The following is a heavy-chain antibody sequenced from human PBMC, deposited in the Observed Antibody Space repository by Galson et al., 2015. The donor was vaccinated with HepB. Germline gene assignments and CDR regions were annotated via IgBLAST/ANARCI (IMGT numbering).Heavy chain of an antibody. V-gene: IGHV3-66*01. CDR2: LHSDGSP. Sequence: SLRLSCAASGFSVSSNYMHWVRQAPGKGLEWVSLLHSDGSPSYADSVKGRFTISRDNSKNTLYLQMNSLRAEDTAVYYCASPFGIAVSTVLDAFDMWGRGTMVTVSS. CDR1: GFSVSSNY. J-gene: IGHJ3*02. CDR3: ASPFGIAVSTVLDAFDM. D-gene: IGHD6-19*01.